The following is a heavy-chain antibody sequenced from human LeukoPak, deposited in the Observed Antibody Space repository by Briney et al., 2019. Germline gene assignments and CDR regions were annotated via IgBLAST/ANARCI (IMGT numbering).Heavy chain of an antibody. CDR3: MGAGIAAAGTDPPTDY. Sequence: SETLSLTCAVYGGSFSGYYWSWIRQPPGKGLEWIGEINHSGSTNYNPSLKSRVTISVDTSKNQFSLKLSSVTAADTAVYYCMGAGIAAAGTDPPTDYWGQGTLVTVSS. D-gene: IGHD6-13*01. CDR2: INHSGST. CDR1: GGSFSGYY. J-gene: IGHJ4*02. V-gene: IGHV4-34*03.